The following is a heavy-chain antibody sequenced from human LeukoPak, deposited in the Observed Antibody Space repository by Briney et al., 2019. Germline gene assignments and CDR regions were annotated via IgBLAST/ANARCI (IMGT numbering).Heavy chain of an antibody. V-gene: IGHV4-59*08. Sequence: SETLSLTCTVSGGSITGYYWSWIRQPPGKGLEWVGYIFSSGSTNYNPSLKSRVTISLDTSKSQFSLRLISVTASDTAVYYCARLTKFLTTYYPTPWGQGTLVTVSS. CDR3: ARLTKFLTTYYPTP. CDR2: IFSSGST. J-gene: IGHJ5*02. CDR1: GGSITGYY. D-gene: IGHD2/OR15-2a*01.